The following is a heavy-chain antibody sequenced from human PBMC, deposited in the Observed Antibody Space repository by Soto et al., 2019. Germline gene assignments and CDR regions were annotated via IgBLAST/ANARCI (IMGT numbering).Heavy chain of an antibody. J-gene: IGHJ4*02. D-gene: IGHD6-6*01. CDR1: GFSFSGYA. CDR2: MTATGVSI. V-gene: IGHV3-23*01. Sequence: EVQLLESGGGLVQPGGSLRLSCVASGFSFSGYAMSWVRQAPGKGLVWVSSMTATGVSIYYADSVRGRFNISRDNSKNTLYLQMRSLRAEDTARYYCAKDSIPYSRSYDLDHWGRGALVTVSS. CDR3: AKDSIPYSRSYDLDH.